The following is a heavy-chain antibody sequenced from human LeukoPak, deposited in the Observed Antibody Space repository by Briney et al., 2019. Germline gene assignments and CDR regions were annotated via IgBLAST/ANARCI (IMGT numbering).Heavy chain of an antibody. Sequence: GGSLRLSCAASGFTFSSYGMHWVRQAPGKGLEWVAFIRYDGSNKYYADSVKGRFTISRDNSKNTLYLQMNSLRAEDTAVYYCAKDARITMVRGAPGYYYYMDVWGKGTTVTISS. CDR3: AKDARITMVRGAPGYYYYMDV. D-gene: IGHD3-10*01. J-gene: IGHJ6*03. CDR1: GFTFSSYG. CDR2: IRYDGSNK. V-gene: IGHV3-30*02.